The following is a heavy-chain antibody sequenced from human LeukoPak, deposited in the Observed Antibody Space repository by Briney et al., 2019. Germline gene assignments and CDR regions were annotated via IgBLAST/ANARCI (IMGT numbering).Heavy chain of an antibody. CDR1: GGSISSSNW. J-gene: IGHJ4*02. CDR2: IYHSGST. Sequence: SETLSLTCAVSGGSISSSNWWSWVRPPPGKGLEWIGEIYHSGSTNYNPSLKSRVTISVDTSKNQFSLKLTSVTAADTAVYYCAKNGWYSLDYWGQGTLVTVSS. CDR3: AKNGWYSLDY. D-gene: IGHD6-19*01. V-gene: IGHV4-4*02.